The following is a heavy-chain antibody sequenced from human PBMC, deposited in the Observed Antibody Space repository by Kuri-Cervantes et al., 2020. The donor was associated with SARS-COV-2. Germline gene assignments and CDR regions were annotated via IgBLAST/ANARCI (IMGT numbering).Heavy chain of an antibody. CDR3: AKDPSVVVTLFDY. V-gene: IGHV3-23*01. CDR1: GFSFSNFA. CDR2: ISGSGGST. D-gene: IGHD2-15*01. J-gene: IGHJ4*02. Sequence: GGSLRLSCVASGFSFSNFAMSWVRQAPGKGLEWVSAISGSGGSTYYADSVKGRFTISRDNSKNTLYLQMNSLRAEDTAVYYCAKDPSVVVTLFDYWGQGTLVTVSS.